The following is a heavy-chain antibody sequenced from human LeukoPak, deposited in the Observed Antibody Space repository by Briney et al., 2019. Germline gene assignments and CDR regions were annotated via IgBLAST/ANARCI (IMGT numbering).Heavy chain of an antibody. CDR2: INPNSGGT. Sequence: ASVKVSCKASGYTFTGYYMHWVRQAPGQGLEWMGWINPNSGGTNYAQKLQGRVTMTRDTSISTAYMELSRLRSDDTAVYYCARAGGYCSGGSCYRWFDPWGQGTLVTVSS. J-gene: IGHJ5*02. D-gene: IGHD2-15*01. CDR3: ARAGGYCSGGSCYRWFDP. V-gene: IGHV1-2*02. CDR1: GYTFTGYY.